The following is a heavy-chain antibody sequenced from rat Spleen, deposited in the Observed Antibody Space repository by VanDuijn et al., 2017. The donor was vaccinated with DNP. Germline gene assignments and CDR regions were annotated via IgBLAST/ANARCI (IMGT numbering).Heavy chain of an antibody. J-gene: IGHJ2*01. Sequence: EVQLVESGGGLVQPGRSLKLSCVASGFTFNNYWMTWVRQAPTKGLEWVASISNTGDNTYYSDSVKGRFTISRDNAKSTLYLQMDSLRSDDTATYYCAGRPPPTRGPFDYWGQGIMVTVSS. CDR1: GFTFNNYW. CDR3: AGRPPPTRGPFDY. CDR2: ISNTGDNT. D-gene: IGHD1-4*01. V-gene: IGHV5-31*01.